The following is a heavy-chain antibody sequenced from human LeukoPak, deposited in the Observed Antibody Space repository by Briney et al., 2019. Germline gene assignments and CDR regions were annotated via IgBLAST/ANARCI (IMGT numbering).Heavy chain of an antibody. CDR1: GGSISSYY. J-gene: IGHJ4*02. D-gene: IGHD3-22*01. CDR2: IYYSGST. CDR3: ARDINYYDSSGSQTLDY. Sequence: SETLSLTCTVSGGSISSYYWSWIRQPPGKGLEWIGYIYYSGSTYYNPSLRSRVTISVDTSKNQFSLKLSSVTAADTAVYYCARDINYYDSSGSQTLDYWGQGTLVTVSS. V-gene: IGHV4-59*01.